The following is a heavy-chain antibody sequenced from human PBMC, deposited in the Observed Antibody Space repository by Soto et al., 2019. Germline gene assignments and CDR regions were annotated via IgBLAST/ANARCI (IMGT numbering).Heavy chain of an antibody. D-gene: IGHD6-13*01. CDR2: IIPMFGIT. Sequence: QVQLVQSGAEVKKPGSSVKVSCKASGGALDSYIVSWVRQAPGQGLEWMGRIIPMFGITNYAQKFHDRVTITADKSTSTAYRELSSLRSEDTAIYYCARDRALNTAALGMAYWGQGTLVTVSS. J-gene: IGHJ4*02. CDR1: GGALDSYI. V-gene: IGHV1-69*08. CDR3: ARDRALNTAALGMAY.